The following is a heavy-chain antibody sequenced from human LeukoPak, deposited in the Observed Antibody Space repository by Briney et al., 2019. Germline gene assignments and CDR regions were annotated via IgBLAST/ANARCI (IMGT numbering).Heavy chain of an antibody. J-gene: IGHJ4*02. Sequence: ASVKVSCKPSGYTFTSYYIHWVRQAPGQGLEWMGIINPIGRSTNYAQKFQGRVTMTTDTSTSTAYMELRSLRSDDTAVYYCARSGSRLVWFGETMGYLDYWGQGTLVTVSS. CDR3: ARSGSRLVWFGETMGYLDY. D-gene: IGHD3-10*01. V-gene: IGHV1-46*01. CDR1: GYTFTSYY. CDR2: INPIGRST.